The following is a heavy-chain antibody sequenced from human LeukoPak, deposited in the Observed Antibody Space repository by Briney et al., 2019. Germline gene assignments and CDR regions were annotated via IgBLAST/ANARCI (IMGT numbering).Heavy chain of an antibody. Sequence: GGSLRLSCAASGFTFSIYWVHWVRQAPGKGLVWVSSINSDGSSTSYADSVKGRFTISRDNAKNTLYLQMNSLRAEDTAVYYCARGYSGYFYYWGQGTLVTVSS. CDR1: GFTFSIYW. J-gene: IGHJ4*02. CDR2: INSDGSST. V-gene: IGHV3-74*01. D-gene: IGHD5-12*01. CDR3: ARGYSGYFYY.